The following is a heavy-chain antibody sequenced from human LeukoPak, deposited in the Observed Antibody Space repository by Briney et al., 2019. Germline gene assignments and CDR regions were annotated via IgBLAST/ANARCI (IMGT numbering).Heavy chain of an antibody. CDR1: GFAFSTSW. V-gene: IGHV3-74*01. CDR2: INDDGSRT. D-gene: IGHD3-22*01. CDR3: AKLGFDSSGSHTLFDY. Sequence: PGGSLRLSCAASGFAFSTSWMHWVRRVPGKGLVWVSRINDDGSRTNSADSVKGRFTISRDNSKNTLHLQMNSLRAEYTAVYYCAKLGFDSSGSHTLFDYWGQGTQVTVSS. J-gene: IGHJ4*02.